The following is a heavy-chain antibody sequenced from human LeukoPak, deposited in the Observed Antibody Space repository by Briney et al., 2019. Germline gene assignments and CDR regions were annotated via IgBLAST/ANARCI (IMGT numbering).Heavy chain of an antibody. V-gene: IGHV4-39*07. J-gene: IGHJ3*02. CDR2: IYYSGST. Sequence: SEALPLTRTVSGGSISSSSYYWGWIRQPPGKGLEWIGSIYYSGSTYYNPSLKSRVTISVDTSKNQFSLKLSSVTAADTAVYYCARVLGGGDCYLDAFDIWGQGTMVTVSS. CDR1: GGSISSSSYY. D-gene: IGHD2-21*01. CDR3: ARVLGGGDCYLDAFDI.